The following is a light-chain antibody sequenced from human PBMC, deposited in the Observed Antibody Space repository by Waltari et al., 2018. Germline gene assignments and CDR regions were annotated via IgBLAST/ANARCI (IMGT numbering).Light chain of an antibody. J-gene: IGLJ2*01. CDR3: CSYAGSYTSHVV. V-gene: IGLV2-11*01. CDR2: DVS. CDR1: SSDVGRFHD. Sequence: QSALTQPRSVSGSPGQSVTLSCTATSSDVGRFHDVSWSQQHPGKAPKLMIYDVSKRPSGAPERFSGSKSGNTASLTIPGLQAEEEADYYCCSYAGSYTSHVVFGGGTKLTVL.